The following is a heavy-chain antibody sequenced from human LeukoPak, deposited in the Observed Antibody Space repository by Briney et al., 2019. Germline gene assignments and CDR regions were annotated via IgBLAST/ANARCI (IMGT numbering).Heavy chain of an antibody. V-gene: IGHV3-23*01. CDR1: GFTFSSYA. CDR3: AKDSAVLLWFGDPPGAYGMDV. CDR2: IRQSGGST. D-gene: IGHD3-10*01. Sequence: GGSLRLSCAASGFTFSSYAMSWVRQAPGKGLEWVSGIRQSGGSTYYADSVKGRFTISRDNSKNTLYLQMNSLRAEDTAVYYCAKDSAVLLWFGDPPGAYGMDVWGQGTTVSASS. J-gene: IGHJ6*02.